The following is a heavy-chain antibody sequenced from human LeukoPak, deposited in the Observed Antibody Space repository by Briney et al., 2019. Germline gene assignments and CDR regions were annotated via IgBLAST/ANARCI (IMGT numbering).Heavy chain of an antibody. CDR1: GFSFSSYG. D-gene: IGHD3-10*01. J-gene: IGHJ4*02. V-gene: IGHV3-33*06. CDR3: AKEYYYGSGSYYTKPYFFDY. Sequence: PGRSLRLSCAASGFSFSSYGMHWVRQAPGKGLDWVAVTWYDGSNKYYADSVKGRFTISRDNSKNTLYLQMNILRAEDTAVYYCAKEYYYGSGSYYTKPYFFDYWGQGTLVTVSS. CDR2: TWYDGSNK.